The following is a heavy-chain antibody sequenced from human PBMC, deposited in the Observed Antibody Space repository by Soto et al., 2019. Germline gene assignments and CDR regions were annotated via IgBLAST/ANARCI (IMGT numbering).Heavy chain of an antibody. CDR1: GVTFSSYA. V-gene: IGHV1-69*12. J-gene: IGHJ6*02. CDR3: ARADVDTAMPYGMDV. Sequence: QVQLVQSGAEVKKPGSSVKVSCKASGVTFSSYAISWVRQAPGQGLEWMGGIIPIFGTANYAQKVQGRVTITADESTSTAYMEQSSMRSEDTAVYYWARADVDTAMPYGMDVWGQGTTVTVSS. D-gene: IGHD5-18*01. CDR2: IIPIFGTA.